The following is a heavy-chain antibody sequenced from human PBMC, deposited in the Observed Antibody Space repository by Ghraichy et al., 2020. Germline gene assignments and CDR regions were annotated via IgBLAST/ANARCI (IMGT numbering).Heavy chain of an antibody. V-gene: IGHV4-59*01. CDR1: GGSISSYY. D-gene: IGHD4-23*01. CDR3: ARGYGGKGVGWFDP. Sequence: SETLSLTCTVSGGSISSYYWSWIRQPPGKGLEWIGYIYYSGSTNYNPSLKSRVTISVDTSKNQFSLKLSSVTAADTAVYYCARGYGGKGVGWFDPWGQGTLVTVSS. J-gene: IGHJ5*02. CDR2: IYYSGST.